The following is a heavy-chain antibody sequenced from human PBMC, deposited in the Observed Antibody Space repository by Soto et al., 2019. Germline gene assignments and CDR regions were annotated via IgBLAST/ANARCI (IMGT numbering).Heavy chain of an antibody. CDR3: AREIQTGTTPYFDS. CDR1: GGSISNYY. V-gene: IGHV4-59*12. J-gene: IGHJ4*02. D-gene: IGHD1-1*01. CDR2: FYYTGIT. Sequence: SETLSLTCTVSGGSISNYYWSWIRQPPGKGLEWIGYFYYTGITNYNPSLKSRISMSVDTSKNQFSLKLNSVTAADSAVYYCAREIQTGTTPYFDSWGQGTLVTVSS.